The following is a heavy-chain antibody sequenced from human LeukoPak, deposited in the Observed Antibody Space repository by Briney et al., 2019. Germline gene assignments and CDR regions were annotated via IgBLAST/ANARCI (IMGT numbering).Heavy chain of an antibody. Sequence: GESLKISCKASGYSFNNYWIAWVRQTPGKGLEWMGVIHPGDSDLRYSPSLYGHITISADKSISTAYLQWNSLKASDTAMYYCARRGSYYADAFDIWGRGTMVTVSS. CDR1: GYSFNNYW. V-gene: IGHV5-51*01. D-gene: IGHD1-26*01. CDR2: IHPGDSDL. J-gene: IGHJ3*02. CDR3: ARRGSYYADAFDI.